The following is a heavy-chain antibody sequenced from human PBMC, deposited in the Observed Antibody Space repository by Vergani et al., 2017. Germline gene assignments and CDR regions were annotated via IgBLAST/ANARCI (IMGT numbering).Heavy chain of an antibody. Sequence: QVQLVQSGAEVKKPGASVKVSCKASGYTFTGYYMHWVRQAPGQGLEWMGWINPNSGGTNYAQKFQGRVTITADESTSTAYMELSSLRSEDTAVYYCARDRGYYYDSSGYGTDYWGQGTLVTVSS. CDR3: ARDRGYYYDSSGYGTDY. CDR1: GYTFTGYY. CDR2: INPNSGGT. D-gene: IGHD3-22*01. J-gene: IGHJ4*02. V-gene: IGHV1-2*02.